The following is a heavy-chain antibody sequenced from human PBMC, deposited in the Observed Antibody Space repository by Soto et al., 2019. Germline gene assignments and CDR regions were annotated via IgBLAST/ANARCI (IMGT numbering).Heavy chain of an antibody. J-gene: IGHJ5*02. D-gene: IGHD5-18*01. CDR3: ARNVDTAMVGFHWFDP. V-gene: IGHV4-61*01. CDR1: GGSLSSGSYY. CDR2: IYYSGST. Sequence: SETLSLTCTVSGGSLSSGSYYWRWIRQPPGKGLEWIGYIYYSGSTNYNPSLKSRVTISVDTSKNQFSLKLSSVTAADTAVYYCARNVDTAMVGFHWFDPWGQGTLVTVSS.